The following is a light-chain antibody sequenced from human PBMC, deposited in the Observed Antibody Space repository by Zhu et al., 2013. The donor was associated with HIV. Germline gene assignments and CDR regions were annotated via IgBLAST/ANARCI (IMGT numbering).Light chain of an antibody. CDR2: GAS. CDR1: QTVSSNF. Sequence: DIVLTQSPGTLSLSPGERATLSCRASQTVSSNFLAWYHQIPGQAPRLLIYGASNRATGIPDRFSGSGSGTDFTLTVSRLEPEDFGVYYCQQYGSSPWTFGQGTTVEVK. J-gene: IGKJ1*01. V-gene: IGKV3-20*01. CDR3: QQYGSSPWT.